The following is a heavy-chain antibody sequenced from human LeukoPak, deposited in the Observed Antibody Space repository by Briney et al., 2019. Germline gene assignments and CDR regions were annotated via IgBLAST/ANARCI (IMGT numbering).Heavy chain of an antibody. J-gene: IGHJ6*03. CDR3: ARHRYGSGSYLGYYYYMDV. Sequence: GESLKISCKGSGYSFTSYWIGWVRQMPGKGLEWMGIIYPGDSDTRYSPSFQGQVTISADKSISTAYLQWSSLKASDTAMYYCARHRYGSGSYLGYYYYMDVWGKGTTVIVSS. V-gene: IGHV5-51*01. CDR2: IYPGDSDT. D-gene: IGHD3-10*01. CDR1: GYSFTSYW.